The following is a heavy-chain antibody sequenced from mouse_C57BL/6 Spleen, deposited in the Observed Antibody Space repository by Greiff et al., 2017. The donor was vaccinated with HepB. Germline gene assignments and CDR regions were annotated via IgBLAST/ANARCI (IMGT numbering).Heavy chain of an antibody. CDR1: GYTFTSYW. J-gene: IGHJ2*01. Sequence: VQLQQPGAELVMPGASVKLSCKASGYTFTSYWMHWVKQRPGQGLEWIGEIDPSDSYTNYNQKFKGKSTLTVDKSSSTAYMQLSSLTSEDSAVYYCARYGYYYGSSYFDYWGQGTTLTVSS. CDR3: ARYGYYYGSSYFDY. D-gene: IGHD1-1*01. CDR2: IDPSDSYT. V-gene: IGHV1-69*01.